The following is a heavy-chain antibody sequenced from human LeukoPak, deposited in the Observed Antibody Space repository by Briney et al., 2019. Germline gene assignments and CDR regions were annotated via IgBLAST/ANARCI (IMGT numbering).Heavy chain of an antibody. Sequence: SVKVSCKASGGTFSSYAISWLRQAPGHGLEWMGVIIPIFCTADYAHKSHARVTITADESTSTAYLELSSLISEDTAVYCCVGWWKKGGWWFYGMDVWGEGKRVSVSS. J-gene: IGHJ6*01. CDR3: VGWWKKGGWWFYGMDV. CDR1: GGTFSSYA. V-gene: IGHV1-69*13. D-gene: IGHD2-15*01. CDR2: IIPIFCTA.